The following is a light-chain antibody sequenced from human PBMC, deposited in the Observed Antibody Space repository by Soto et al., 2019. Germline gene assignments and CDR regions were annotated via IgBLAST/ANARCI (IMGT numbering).Light chain of an antibody. J-gene: IGKJ1*01. CDR2: CAS. V-gene: IGKV3-20*01. Sequence: EIVLTQSPGTLSLSPGERATLSCRASQSVSSSYLAWYQQKPGQAPRLLIYCASSRATGIPARFSGTGSGTDFTLTINRLEPEDFAVYYCQQYDSSPKSFGQGTKVEIK. CDR1: QSVSSSY. CDR3: QQYDSSPKS.